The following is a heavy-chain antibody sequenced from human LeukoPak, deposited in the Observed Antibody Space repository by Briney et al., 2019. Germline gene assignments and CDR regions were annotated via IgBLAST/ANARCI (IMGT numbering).Heavy chain of an antibody. CDR1: GFTFSSYG. Sequence: PGGSLRLSCAASGFTFSSYGMHWVRQAPGKGLEWVAVIWYDGGNKYNADSVKGRFTISRDNSKKTLYLQMNSLRAEDTAVYYCATDYYDSSGDYTVDYWGQGTLVTVSS. CDR3: ATDYYDSSGDYTVDY. D-gene: IGHD3-22*01. V-gene: IGHV3-33*01. CDR2: IWYDGGNK. J-gene: IGHJ4*02.